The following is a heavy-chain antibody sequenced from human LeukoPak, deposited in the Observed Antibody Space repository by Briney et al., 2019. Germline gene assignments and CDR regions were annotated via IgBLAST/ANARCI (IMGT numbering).Heavy chain of an antibody. D-gene: IGHD5-12*01. Sequence: GGSLRLSWAASGFTFSSYAMHWVRQAPGKGLEWVAVISYDGSNKYYADSVKGRFTISRDNSKNTLYLQMNSLRAEDTAVYYCAREGTVATIPFDYWGQGTLVTVSS. CDR1: GFTFSSYA. CDR2: ISYDGSNK. V-gene: IGHV3-30-3*01. CDR3: AREGTVATIPFDY. J-gene: IGHJ4*02.